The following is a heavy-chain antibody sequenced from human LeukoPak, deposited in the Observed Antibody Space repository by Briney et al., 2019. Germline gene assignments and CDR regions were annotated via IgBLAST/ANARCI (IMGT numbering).Heavy chain of an antibody. D-gene: IGHD3-16*01. CDR1: GYTFTGYY. Sequence: ASVKVSCKASGYTFTGYYMHWVRQAPGQGLGWMGWINPNSGGTNYAQKFQGRVTMTRDTSTSTVYMELRSLRSDDTAVYYCARDQYYDSKGWFDPWGQGTLVTVYS. CDR3: ARDQYYDSKGWFDP. J-gene: IGHJ5*02. CDR2: INPNSGGT. V-gene: IGHV1-2*02.